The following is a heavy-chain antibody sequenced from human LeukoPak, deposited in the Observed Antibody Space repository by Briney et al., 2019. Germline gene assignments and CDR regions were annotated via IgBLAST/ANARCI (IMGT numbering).Heavy chain of an antibody. Sequence: SETLSLTCTVSGGSISNYYWNWIRKPPGKGLEWIGNIFYSGSTNYNPSLKSRVTISVDTSKNQFSLKLSSVTAADTAVYYCARDRPTYYYDSSGYYYGAFDIWGQGTMVTVSS. CDR1: GGSISNYY. V-gene: IGHV4-59*01. D-gene: IGHD3-22*01. J-gene: IGHJ3*02. CDR3: ARDRPTYYYDSSGYYYGAFDI. CDR2: IFYSGST.